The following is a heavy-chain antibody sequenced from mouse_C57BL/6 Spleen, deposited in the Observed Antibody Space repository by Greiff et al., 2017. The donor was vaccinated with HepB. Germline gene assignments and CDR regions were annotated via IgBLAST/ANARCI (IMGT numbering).Heavy chain of an antibody. D-gene: IGHD1-1*01. CDR2: IDPSDSYT. V-gene: IGHV1-69*01. CDR1: GYTFTSYW. CDR3: ARTDYYGSSYPFAY. Sequence: QVQLKQPGAELVMPGASVKLSCKASGYTFTSYWMHWVKQRPGQGLEWIGEIDPSDSYTNYNQKFKGKSTLTVDKSSSTAYMQLSSLTSEDSAVYYCARTDYYGSSYPFAYWGQGTLVTVSA. J-gene: IGHJ3*01.